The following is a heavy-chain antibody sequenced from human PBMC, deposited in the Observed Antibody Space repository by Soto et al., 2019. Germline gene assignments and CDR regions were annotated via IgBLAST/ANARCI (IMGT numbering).Heavy chain of an antibody. J-gene: IGHJ6*02. V-gene: IGHV1-18*01. CDR3: ARVYDYGSGRPTPGGMDV. D-gene: IGHD3-10*01. CDR2: ISTYTGNT. CDR1: GYTFTNYD. Sequence: QVHLVQSGAEVKKPGASVKVSCKASGYTFTNYDINWVRQAPGQGLEWMGWISTYTGNTNYAQKLQGRVTMTTDTATSQADRELRSLSSDDTAVYYCARVYDYGSGRPTPGGMDVWGQGTTVTVSS.